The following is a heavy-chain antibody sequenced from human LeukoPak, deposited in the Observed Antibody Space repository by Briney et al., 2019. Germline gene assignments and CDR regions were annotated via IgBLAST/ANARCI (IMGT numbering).Heavy chain of an antibody. J-gene: IGHJ4*02. V-gene: IGHV4-59*01. CDR3: ARDLGGIYSDY. CDR2: IHFSGST. Sequence: PSETLSLTCTVSDASISGYYWSWIRQPPGKGLEWIGSIHFSGSTNHNPSLRSRVTISVDTSKNQLSLKLSSVTAADTAVYYCARDLGGIYSDYWGQGTLVTVSS. CDR1: DASISGYY. D-gene: IGHD1-26*01.